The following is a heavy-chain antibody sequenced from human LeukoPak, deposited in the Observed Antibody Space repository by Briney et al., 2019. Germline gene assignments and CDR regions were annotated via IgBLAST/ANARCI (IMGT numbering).Heavy chain of an antibody. D-gene: IGHD2-2*02. J-gene: IGHJ4*02. Sequence: SSETLSLTCAVYGGSFSGYYWSWIRQPPGKGLEWIGEINHSGSTNYNPSLKSRVTISVDTSKNQFSLKLSSVTAADTAVYYRARGRGLGYTYYFDYWGQGTLVTVSS. CDR2: INHSGST. CDR1: GGSFSGYY. CDR3: ARGRGLGYTYYFDY. V-gene: IGHV4-34*01.